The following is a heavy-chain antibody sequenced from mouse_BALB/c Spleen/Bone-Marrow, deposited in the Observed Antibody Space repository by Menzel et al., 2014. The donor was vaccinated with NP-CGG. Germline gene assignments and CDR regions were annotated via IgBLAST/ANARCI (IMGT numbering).Heavy chain of an antibody. Sequence: QVTLKESGPELVKPGASMRISCKASGYTFTTYFIHWVKQRPGQGLEWIGWIYPGNINIKYNENFKDKVTLTADKSSNTAHLQFSSLTSEDSAVYFCARGDYYRSVMDYWGQGTSVTVSS. CDR2: IYPGNINI. CDR1: GYTFTTYF. D-gene: IGHD2-14*01. CDR3: ARGDYYRSVMDY. V-gene: IGHV1S56*01. J-gene: IGHJ4*01.